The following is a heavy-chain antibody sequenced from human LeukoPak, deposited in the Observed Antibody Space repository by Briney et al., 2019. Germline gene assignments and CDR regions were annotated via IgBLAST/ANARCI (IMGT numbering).Heavy chain of an antibody. CDR2: IWYDGSNK. J-gene: IGHJ3*02. CDR3: ARDFGGDAFDI. CDR1: GFTFSSYG. D-gene: IGHD4-23*01. Sequence: GRSLRLSCAASGFTFSSYGMHWVRQAPGKGLEWVAVIWYDGSNKYYADSVKGRFTISRDNSKNTLYLQMNSLRAEDTAVYYCARDFGGDAFDIWGQGTMVTVSS. V-gene: IGHV3-33*01.